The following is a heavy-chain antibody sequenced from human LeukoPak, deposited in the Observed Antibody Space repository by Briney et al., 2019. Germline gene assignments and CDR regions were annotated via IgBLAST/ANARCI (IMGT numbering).Heavy chain of an antibody. Sequence: GGPLRLSCAASGFTVSSNYMSWVRQAPGKGLEWVSVIYSGGSTYYADSVKGRFTISRDNSKNTLYLQMNSLRAEDTAVYYCARDPSGYDYYYYGMDVWGQGTTVTVSS. V-gene: IGHV3-66*01. J-gene: IGHJ6*02. CDR2: IYSGGST. CDR1: GFTVSSNY. D-gene: IGHD5-12*01. CDR3: ARDPSGYDYYYYGMDV.